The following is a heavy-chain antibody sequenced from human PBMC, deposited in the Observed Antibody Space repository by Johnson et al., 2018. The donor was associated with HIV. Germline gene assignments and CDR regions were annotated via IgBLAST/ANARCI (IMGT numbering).Heavy chain of an antibody. CDR2: IYSGGST. J-gene: IGHJ3*01. CDR3: AKTRMGGILDAFDL. V-gene: IGHV3-NL1*01. CDR1: GFTFSSYA. Sequence: QVPLVESGGGVVQPGRSLRLSCAASGFTFSSYAMHWVRQAPGKGLEWVSVIYSGGSTYYADSVKGRFTISRDNSKNTLDLQMNSLTIEDTAVFYCAKTRMGGILDAFDLWGQGTMVIVS. D-gene: IGHD3-10*01.